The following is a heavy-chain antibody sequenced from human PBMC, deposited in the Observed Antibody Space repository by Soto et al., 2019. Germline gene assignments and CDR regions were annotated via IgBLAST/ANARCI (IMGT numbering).Heavy chain of an antibody. CDR2: IIPIFGTA. CDR3: ASPDCSGGSCYPYYFDY. CDR1: GGTFSSYA. Sequence: SVKVSCKASGGTFSSYAISWVRQAPGQGLEWMGGIIPIFGTANYAQKFKGRVTITADESTSTAYMELSSLRSEDTAVYYCASPDCSGGSCYPYYFDYWGQGTLVNSPQ. V-gene: IGHV1-69*13. D-gene: IGHD2-15*01. J-gene: IGHJ4*02.